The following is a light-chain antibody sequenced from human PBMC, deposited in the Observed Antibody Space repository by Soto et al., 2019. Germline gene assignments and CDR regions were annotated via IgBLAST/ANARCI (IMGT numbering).Light chain of an antibody. CDR3: SSYAGSNNWV. V-gene: IGLV2-8*01. CDR2: EVS. CDR1: SSDVGNYKY. Sequence: QSVLTQSPSASGSPGQSVTISCTGTSSDVGNYKYVSWYQQHPGKAPKLMIYEVSKRPSGVPDRFSGSKSGNTASLTVSGLQGEDEADYYCSSYAGSNNWVFGGGTKLTVL. J-gene: IGLJ3*02.